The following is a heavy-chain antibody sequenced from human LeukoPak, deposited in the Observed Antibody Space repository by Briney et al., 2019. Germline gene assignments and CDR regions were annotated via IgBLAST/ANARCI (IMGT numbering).Heavy chain of an antibody. V-gene: IGHV4-59*12. Sequence: SETLSLTCTVSGGSISSYYWSWIRQPPGKGLEWIGYIYYSGSTNYNPSLKSRVTMSVDTSKNQFSLKLSSVTAADTAVYFCARLLGSYQFRFDPWGQGTLVTVSS. CDR2: IYYSGST. D-gene: IGHD1-26*01. CDR1: GGSISSYY. CDR3: ARLLGSYQFRFDP. J-gene: IGHJ5*02.